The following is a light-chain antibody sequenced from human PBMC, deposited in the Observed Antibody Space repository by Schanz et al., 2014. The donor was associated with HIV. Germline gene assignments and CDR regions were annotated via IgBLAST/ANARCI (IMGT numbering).Light chain of an antibody. CDR2: GAS. J-gene: IGKJ3*01. Sequence: EIVLTQSPGTLSLSPGERATLSCRASQSLGGSQLAWYQHKPGQAPRLLIYGASNRATGIPDRFSGGGSGTDFFLSISRLEPEDFAVYYCQQYGSSPFTFGPGTRVDFK. CDR1: QSLGGSQ. V-gene: IGKV3-20*01. CDR3: QQYGSSPFT.